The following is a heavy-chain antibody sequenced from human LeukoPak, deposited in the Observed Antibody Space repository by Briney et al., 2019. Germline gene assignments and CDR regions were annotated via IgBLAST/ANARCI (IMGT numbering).Heavy chain of an antibody. Sequence: SETLSLTCTVSGGPITSYYYTWIRQPPGKGLEWIGYIYYSGNTNYNPSLKSRVTMSLDMSKNQFSLRLTSVTAADTAVYYCAREDSGTSIDYWGQGTLVTVSS. CDR1: GGPITSYY. CDR2: IYYSGNT. D-gene: IGHD1-26*01. J-gene: IGHJ4*01. CDR3: AREDSGTSIDY. V-gene: IGHV4-59*01.